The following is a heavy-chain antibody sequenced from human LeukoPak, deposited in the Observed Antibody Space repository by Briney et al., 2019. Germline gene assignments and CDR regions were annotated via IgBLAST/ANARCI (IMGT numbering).Heavy chain of an antibody. CDR1: GFNFSNYD. D-gene: IGHD3-10*01. J-gene: IGHJ4*02. CDR2: MSGSGSYI. Sequence: GGSLRLSCAASGFNFSNYDMTWVRQAPGKGLEWVSSMSGSGSYIYHADSVKGRFTISRDNAQSSLYLPMNSLRVDDTAVYYCARLAYGSGSRPLDYWGQGILVTVSP. V-gene: IGHV3-21*01. CDR3: ARLAYGSGSRPLDY.